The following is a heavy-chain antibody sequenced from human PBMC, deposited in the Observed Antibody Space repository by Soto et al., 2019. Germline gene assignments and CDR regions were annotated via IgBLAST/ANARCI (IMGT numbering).Heavy chain of an antibody. J-gene: IGHJ4*02. CDR2: IYWDDDK. CDR3: AHRVLRTVFGLVTTTAIYFDF. CDR1: GFSLTTSGVG. V-gene: IGHV2-5*02. D-gene: IGHD3-3*01. Sequence: QITLNESGPTVVRPTETLTLTCRFSGFSLTTSGVGVGWICQSPGKAPEWLALIYWDDDKRYSASLKSRLTITKDTAKTQVVLTVSDLDPTDTATYYCAHRVLRTVFGLVTTTAIYFDFWGQGTPVAVSS.